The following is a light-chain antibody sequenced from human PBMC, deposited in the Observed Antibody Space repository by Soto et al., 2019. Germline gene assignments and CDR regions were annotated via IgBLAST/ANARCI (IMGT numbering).Light chain of an antibody. CDR1: QSISSW. Sequence: DIQMTQSPSTLSASVGDRVTITCRASQSISSWLAWYQQKPGKAPKLLIYGASSLESGVPSRFSGSGSGTEFTLTISSLQPDDFATYYCQHQDTFGQGTKLEIK. CDR2: GAS. CDR3: QHQDT. V-gene: IGKV1-5*01. J-gene: IGKJ2*01.